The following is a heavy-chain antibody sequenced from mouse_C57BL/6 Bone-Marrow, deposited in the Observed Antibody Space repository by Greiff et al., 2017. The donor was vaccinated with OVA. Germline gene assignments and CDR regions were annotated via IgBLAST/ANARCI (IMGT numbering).Heavy chain of an antibody. D-gene: IGHD1-1*01. J-gene: IGHJ3*01. CDR1: GYTFTSYW. V-gene: IGHV1-64*01. Sequence: QVQLQQPGAELVKPGASVKLSCKASGYTFTSYWMHWVKQRPGQGLEWIGMIHPNSGSTNYNEKFKSKATLTVDKSSSTAYMQLSSLTSEDSAVYYCARRDYGSRGFAYWGQGTLVTVSA. CDR2: IHPNSGST. CDR3: ARRDYGSRGFAY.